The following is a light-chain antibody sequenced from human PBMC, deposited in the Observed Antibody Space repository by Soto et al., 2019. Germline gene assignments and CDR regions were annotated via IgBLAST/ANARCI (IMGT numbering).Light chain of an antibody. CDR2: GAS. CDR1: QYINTR. CDR3: QQYNNWPPVT. V-gene: IGKV3-15*01. J-gene: IGKJ1*01. Sequence: EIVLTQSPATLSSFPGDRVTLSCRASQYINTRLAWYQHKPGQAPRLLIYGASTRATGIPARFSGSGSGTEFTLTISSLQSEDFAVYYCQQYNNWPPVTFGQGTKVDIK.